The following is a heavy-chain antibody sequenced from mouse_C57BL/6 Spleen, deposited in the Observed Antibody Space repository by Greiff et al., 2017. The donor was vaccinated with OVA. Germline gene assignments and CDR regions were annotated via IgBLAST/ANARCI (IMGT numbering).Heavy chain of an antibody. J-gene: IGHJ2*01. D-gene: IGHD1-1*01. V-gene: IGHV1-26*01. CDR1: GYTFTDYY. CDR3: ARSTTVVATDY. Sequence: EVQLRQSGPELVKPGASVKISCKASGYTFTDYYMNWVKQSHGKSLEWIGDINPNNGGTSYNQKFKGKATLTVDKSSSTAYMELRSLTSEDSAVYYCARSTTVVATDYWGQGTTLTVSS. CDR2: INPNNGGT.